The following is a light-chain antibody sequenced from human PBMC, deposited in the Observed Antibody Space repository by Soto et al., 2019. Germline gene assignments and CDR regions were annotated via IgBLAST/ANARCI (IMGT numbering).Light chain of an antibody. J-gene: IGKJ1*01. CDR3: QQYSTWGT. V-gene: IGKV3-15*01. CDR2: GAS. CDR1: QSVGSY. Sequence: EIVMTQSPATLSVSPGERAALSCRASQSVGSYLAWYQQKPGQAPRLLIYGASTRATGIPARFSGSGSGTEFTLTISSLQSEDFAVYYCQQYSTWGTFGQGTTVEIK.